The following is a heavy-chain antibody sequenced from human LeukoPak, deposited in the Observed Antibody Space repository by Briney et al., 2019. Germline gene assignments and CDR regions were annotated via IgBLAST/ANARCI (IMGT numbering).Heavy chain of an antibody. CDR1: GGSISSSNW. CDR2: IYHSGST. CDR3: AREGGWGRWGDSSGWLDY. Sequence: PSETLSLTCAVSGGSISSSNWWSWVRQPPGKGLEWIGEIYHSGSTNYNPSLKSRVTISVDKSRNQFSLKLSSVTAADTAVYYCAREGGWGRWGDSSGWLDYWGQGTLVTVSS. D-gene: IGHD6-19*01. V-gene: IGHV4-4*02. J-gene: IGHJ4*02.